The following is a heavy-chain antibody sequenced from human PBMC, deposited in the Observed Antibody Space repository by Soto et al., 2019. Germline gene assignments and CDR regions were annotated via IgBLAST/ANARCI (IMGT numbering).Heavy chain of an antibody. D-gene: IGHD2-15*01. CDR2: IKPDGSAK. Sequence: EEKLVQSGGDLVRPGGSLRLSCVGSGITFSNYWMNWVRQTPGKGLEWVANIKPDGSAKAYVDSVKGRFTVSRDNAKNSLYLQMNSLRAEYTAVYFCAAWDISNTWGQGTLVTVSS. V-gene: IGHV3-7*01. J-gene: IGHJ5*02. CDR3: AAWDISNT. CDR1: GITFSNYW.